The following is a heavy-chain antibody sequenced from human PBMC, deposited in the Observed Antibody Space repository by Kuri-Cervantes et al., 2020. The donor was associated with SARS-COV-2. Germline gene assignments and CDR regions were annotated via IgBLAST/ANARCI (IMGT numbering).Heavy chain of an antibody. Sequence: GESLKISCAASGFSFSSYAMSWVRQAPGKGLEWVSSISSSSSYISYADSVKGRFTISRDNAKNSLYLQMNSLRAEDTAVYYCAREDMGDFWSGYYEGASDIWGQGTMVTVSS. CDR2: ISSSSSYI. CDR1: GFSFSSYA. V-gene: IGHV3-21*01. D-gene: IGHD3-3*01. J-gene: IGHJ3*02. CDR3: AREDMGDFWSGYYEGASDI.